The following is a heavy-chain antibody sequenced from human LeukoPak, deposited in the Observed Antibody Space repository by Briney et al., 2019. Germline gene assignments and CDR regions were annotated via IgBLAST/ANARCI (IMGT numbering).Heavy chain of an antibody. J-gene: IGHJ4*02. CDR3: AREYYYDSSGYC. D-gene: IGHD3-22*01. CDR1: GFTFSSYA. CDR2: IYSGGST. Sequence: GGSLRLSCAASGFTFSSYAMSWVRQAPGKGLEWVSVIYSGGSTYYADSVKGRFTISRDNSKNTLYLQMNSLRAEGTAVYYCAREYYYDSSGYCWGQGTLVTVSS. V-gene: IGHV3-66*01.